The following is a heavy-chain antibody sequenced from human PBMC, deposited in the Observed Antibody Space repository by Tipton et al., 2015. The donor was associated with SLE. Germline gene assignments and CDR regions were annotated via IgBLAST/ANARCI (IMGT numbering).Heavy chain of an antibody. CDR1: GGSISSSSYY. Sequence: TLSLTCTVSGGSISSSSYYWSWIRQPPGKGLEWIGKINHSGSTNYNPSLKSRVTISVDTSKNQFSLKLSSVTAADTAVYYCARRRYMDVWGKGTTVTVSS. V-gene: IGHV4-39*07. CDR3: ARRRYMDV. CDR2: INHSGST. J-gene: IGHJ6*04.